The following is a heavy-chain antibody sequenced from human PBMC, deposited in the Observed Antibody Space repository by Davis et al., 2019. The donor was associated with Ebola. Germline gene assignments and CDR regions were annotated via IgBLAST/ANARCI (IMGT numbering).Heavy chain of an antibody. CDR3: ATELSGDGFDI. Sequence: PGGPLRLSCTASGFSVSDYWMNWVRQGPGKGLEWVANIRQDGDKKNYVDSVKDRFTISRDSAKNSLFLQMNGLRAEDTALYYCATELSGDGFDIWGQGTMVTVSS. CDR2: IRQDGDKK. V-gene: IGHV3-7*03. D-gene: IGHD1-26*01. CDR1: GFSVSDYW. J-gene: IGHJ3*02.